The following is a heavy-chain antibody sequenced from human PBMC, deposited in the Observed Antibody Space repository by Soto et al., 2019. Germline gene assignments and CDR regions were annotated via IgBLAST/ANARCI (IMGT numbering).Heavy chain of an antibody. CDR1: GFTFSSYS. CDR3: ARGEQQLLLGYFDY. D-gene: IGHD6-13*01. CDR2: ISSSSSYI. J-gene: IGHJ4*02. Sequence: GGSLRLSCAASGFTFSSYSMNWVRQAPGKGLEWVSSISSSSSYIYYADSVKGRFTISRDNAKNSLYLQMNSLRAEDTAVYYCARGEQQLLLGYFDYWGQGTLVTVSS. V-gene: IGHV3-21*01.